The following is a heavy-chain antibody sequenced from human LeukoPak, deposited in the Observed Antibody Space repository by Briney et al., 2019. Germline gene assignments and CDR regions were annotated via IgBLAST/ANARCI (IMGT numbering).Heavy chain of an antibody. Sequence: GGSLRLSCAASGFTFSSYAMSWVRQAPGKGREWVSAISGSGGSTYYADSVKGRFTISRDNSKNTLYLQMNSLRAEDTAVYYCAKTRNTVTTSPKLNWFDPWGQGTLVTVSS. CDR3: AKTRNTVTTSPKLNWFDP. D-gene: IGHD4-17*01. J-gene: IGHJ5*02. V-gene: IGHV3-23*01. CDR1: GFTFSSYA. CDR2: ISGSGGST.